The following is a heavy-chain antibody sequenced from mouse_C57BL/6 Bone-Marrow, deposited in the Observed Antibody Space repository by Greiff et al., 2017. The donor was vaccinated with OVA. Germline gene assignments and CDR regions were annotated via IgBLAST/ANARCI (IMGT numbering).Heavy chain of an antibody. D-gene: IGHD2-2*01. CDR1: GFSLTSYG. Sequence: QVQLQQSGPGLVQPSQSLSITCTVSGFSLTSYGVHWVRQSPGKGLEWLGVIWSGGSTDYNAAFISRLSISKDNSKSQVFFKMNSLQADDTAIYYCARMVSYAMDYWGQGTSVTVSA. V-gene: IGHV2-2*01. CDR2: IWSGGST. J-gene: IGHJ4*01. CDR3: ARMVSYAMDY.